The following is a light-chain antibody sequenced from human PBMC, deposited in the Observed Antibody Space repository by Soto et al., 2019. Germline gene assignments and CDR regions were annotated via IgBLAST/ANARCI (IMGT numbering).Light chain of an antibody. V-gene: IGLV2-8*01. CDR3: SSYAGSNNVV. J-gene: IGLJ2*01. Sequence: QSALTQPPSASGSPGQSVTISCTGTSSDVGGYNYVSWYQQHPGKAPKLMIYEVSKRPSGVPDRFSGSKSGNTASLTVCWLQAEDEADYYCSSYAGSNNVVFGGGTKLTVL. CDR1: SSDVGGYNY. CDR2: EVS.